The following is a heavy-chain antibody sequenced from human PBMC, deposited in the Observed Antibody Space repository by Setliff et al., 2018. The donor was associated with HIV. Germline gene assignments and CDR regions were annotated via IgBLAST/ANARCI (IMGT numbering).Heavy chain of an antibody. CDR2: INQDGGTK. Sequence: GGSLRLSCAASQFTFRNYWMSWVRQAPGKGLEWVADINQDGGTKYYVDAVKGRFTISRDNAQNSLYLQMNSLRAEDTAVYYCARGYGSGRGDDYWGQGTLVT. D-gene: IGHD3-10*01. J-gene: IGHJ4*02. CDR1: QFTFRNYW. V-gene: IGHV3-7*01. CDR3: ARGYGSGRGDDY.